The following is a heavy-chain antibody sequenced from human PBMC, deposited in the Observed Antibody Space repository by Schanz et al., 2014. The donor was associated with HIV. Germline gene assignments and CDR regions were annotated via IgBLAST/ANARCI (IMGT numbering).Heavy chain of an antibody. J-gene: IGHJ4*02. Sequence: EVQLLESGGGLVQPGESLRLSCAVSGFRFSSHAMTWVRQAPGKGLEGVSGISISGETTYYADSVKGRFTISRDNSRDTLYLQMNSLRAEDTAVYYCAKSSRIYMAIVVEWGQGTLVTVSS. V-gene: IGHV3-23*01. D-gene: IGHD2-15*01. CDR1: GFRFSSHA. CDR3: AKSSRIYMAIVVE. CDR2: ISISGETT.